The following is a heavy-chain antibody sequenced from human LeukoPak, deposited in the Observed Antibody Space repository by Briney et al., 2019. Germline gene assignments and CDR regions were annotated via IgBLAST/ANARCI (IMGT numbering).Heavy chain of an antibody. CDR2: IRYDGNDK. D-gene: IGHD2-21*01. J-gene: IGHJ4*02. CDR1: GFTFSTSG. Sequence: GGSLRLSCEASGFTFSTSGMHWARQAPGKGLEWVAFIRYDGNDKYYADSVKGRFTISRDNSKNTLYLQMNSLRAEDTAVYYCAKDRASSDYWGQGTLVTVSS. V-gene: IGHV3-30*02. CDR3: AKDRASSDY.